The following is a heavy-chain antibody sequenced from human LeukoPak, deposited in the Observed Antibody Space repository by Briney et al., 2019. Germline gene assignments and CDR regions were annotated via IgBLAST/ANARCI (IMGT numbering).Heavy chain of an antibody. CDR1: GFTFSNAW. J-gene: IGHJ4*02. CDR2: IKSKTDGGTT. V-gene: IGHV3-15*01. Sequence: GGSLRLSCAASGFTFSNAWMSWVRQAPGKGLEWVGRIKSKTDGGTTDYAAPVKGRFTISRDDSKNTLYLQMNSLKTEDTAVYYCTTTTKRVYYFDYWGQGTLVTVSS. D-gene: IGHD1-14*01. CDR3: TTTTKRVYYFDY.